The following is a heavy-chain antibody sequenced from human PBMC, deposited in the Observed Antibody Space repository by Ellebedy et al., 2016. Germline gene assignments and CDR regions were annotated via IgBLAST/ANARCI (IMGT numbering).Heavy chain of an antibody. V-gene: IGHV4-59*01. CDR2: IYYSGST. Sequence: SETLSLTCTVSGGSISSYYRSWIRQPPGKGLEWIGYIYYSGSTNYNPSLKSRVTISVDTSKNQFSLKLSSVTAADTAVYYCARDQNYADYFDYWGQGTLVTVSS. J-gene: IGHJ4*02. CDR1: GGSISSYY. D-gene: IGHD3-16*01. CDR3: ARDQNYADYFDY.